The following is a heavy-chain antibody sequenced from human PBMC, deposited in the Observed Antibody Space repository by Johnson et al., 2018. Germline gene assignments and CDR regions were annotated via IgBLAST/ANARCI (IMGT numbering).Heavy chain of an antibody. CDR2: VSYDGSNK. CDR3: ATDPGATIFGVGDYYYGMDV. J-gene: IGHJ6*02. V-gene: IGHV3-30*03. D-gene: IGHD3-3*01. CDR1: GFTFRNHG. Sequence: QVQLVESGGGVVQPGRSLRLSCAASGFTFRNHGMHWVRQAPGKGLEWVAVVSYDGSNKYYADSVKGRFIISRDNSKNTLYLQMNSLRAEDTAVYCCATDPGATIFGVGDYYYGMDVWGLGTTVTVSS.